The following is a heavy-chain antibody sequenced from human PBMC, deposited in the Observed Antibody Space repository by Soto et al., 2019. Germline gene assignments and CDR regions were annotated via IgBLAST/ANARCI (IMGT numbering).Heavy chain of an antibody. CDR3: ARGCSGGSCYFDDAFDI. CDR1: GGSINSGGYY. Sequence: SETLSLTCTVSGGSINSGGYYWSWIRQHPGKGLEWIGYIYYSGSTYYNPSLKSRLTISVDTSKNQFSLKLSSVTAADTAVYYCARGCSGGSCYFDDAFDIWGQGTMVTVSS. CDR2: IYYSGST. J-gene: IGHJ3*02. V-gene: IGHV4-31*03. D-gene: IGHD2-15*01.